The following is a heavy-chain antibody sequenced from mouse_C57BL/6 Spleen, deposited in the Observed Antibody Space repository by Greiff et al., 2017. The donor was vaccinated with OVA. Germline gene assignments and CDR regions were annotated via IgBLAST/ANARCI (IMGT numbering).Heavy chain of an antibody. CDR2: ISSGSSTI. CDR1: GFTFSDYG. D-gene: IGHD2-5*01. Sequence: EVKLMESGGGLVKPGGSLKLSCAASGFTFSDYGMHWVRQAPEKGLEWVAYISSGSSTIYYADTVKGRFTISRDNAKNTLFLQMTSLRSEDTAMYYCATYSNSPWFAYWGQGTLVTVSA. J-gene: IGHJ3*01. V-gene: IGHV5-17*01. CDR3: ATYSNSPWFAY.